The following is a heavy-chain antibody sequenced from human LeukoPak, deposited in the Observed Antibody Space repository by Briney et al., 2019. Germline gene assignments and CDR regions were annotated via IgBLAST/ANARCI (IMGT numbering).Heavy chain of an antibody. J-gene: IGHJ3*02. Sequence: GGSLRLSCAASGFTFSSYGMHWVRQAPGKGLEWVAVISYDGSNKYYADSVKGRFTVSRDNSKNTLYLQMNSLRAEDTAVYYCARDLGSGWRNAFDIWGQGTMVTVSS. CDR3: ARDLGSGWRNAFDI. CDR1: GFTFSSYG. D-gene: IGHD6-19*01. V-gene: IGHV3-30*03. CDR2: ISYDGSNK.